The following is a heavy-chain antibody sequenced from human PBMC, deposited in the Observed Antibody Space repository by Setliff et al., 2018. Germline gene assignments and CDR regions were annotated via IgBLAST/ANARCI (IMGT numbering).Heavy chain of an antibody. D-gene: IGHD6-19*01. V-gene: IGHV3-48*04. CDR2: INRSGTII. J-gene: IGHJ4*02. Sequence: GGSLRLSCAASGFTFSTHNMNWVRQAPGKGLEWIAFINRSGTIIYYADSVKGRFTISRDNAKNSLYLQMSSLRAEDTAVYYCASPQAVGNYPGHWGQGTLVTVSS. CDR3: ASPQAVGNYPGH. CDR1: GFTFSTHN.